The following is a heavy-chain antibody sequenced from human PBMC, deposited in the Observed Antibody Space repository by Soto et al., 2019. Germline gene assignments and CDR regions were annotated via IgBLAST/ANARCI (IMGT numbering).Heavy chain of an antibody. CDR1: GYTFTRYY. J-gene: IGHJ4*02. CDR3: AREGESRGYHDY. V-gene: IGHV1-46*01. Sequence: QVQLVQSGAEVTKPGASVKVSCKASGYTFTRYYMHWVRQAPGQGLEWMGIINPSGGSTSYAQKFQGRVTMTRDPSTSTVYMELSSVRSEDTAVYDCAREGESRGYHDYWGQGTLGTGSS. CDR2: INPSGGST. D-gene: IGHD3-22*01.